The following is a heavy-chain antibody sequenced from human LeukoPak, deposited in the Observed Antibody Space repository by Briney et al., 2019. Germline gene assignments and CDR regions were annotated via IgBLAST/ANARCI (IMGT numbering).Heavy chain of an antibody. CDR2: ISAYNGNT. CDR1: GYPFTSYG. Sequence: ASVKVSCKASGYPFTSYGITWVRQAPGQGLEWMGWISAYNGNTSYAQNLQGRVTMTTDTSTSTAYMELRSLRSDGTAVYYCARPYYYDGYFDYWGQGTLVTVSS. J-gene: IGHJ4*02. D-gene: IGHD3-22*01. CDR3: ARPYYYDGYFDY. V-gene: IGHV1-18*01.